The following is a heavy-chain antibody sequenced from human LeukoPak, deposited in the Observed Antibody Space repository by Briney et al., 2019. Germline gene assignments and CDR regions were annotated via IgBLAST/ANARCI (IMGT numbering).Heavy chain of an antibody. CDR2: INHSGST. V-gene: IGHV4-39*07. J-gene: IGHJ4*02. CDR3: ASDPNYYGSGAMHDFDY. Sequence: SETLSLTCTVSGGSISSSSYYWGWIRQPPGKGLEWIGEINHSGSTYYNPSLKSRVTISVDTSKNQFSLKLSSVTAADTAVYYCASDPNYYGSGAMHDFDYWGQGTLVTVSS. CDR1: GGSISSSSYY. D-gene: IGHD3-10*01.